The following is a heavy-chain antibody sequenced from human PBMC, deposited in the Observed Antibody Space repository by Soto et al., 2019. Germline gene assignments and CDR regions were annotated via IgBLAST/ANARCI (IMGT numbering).Heavy chain of an antibody. CDR1: GFTFSSYS. D-gene: IGHD3-9*01. CDR2: ISSSSSYI. CDR3: ASSPLYDILTGYYNVSDY. J-gene: IGHJ4*02. V-gene: IGHV3-21*01. Sequence: PGGSLRLSCAASGFTFSSYSRNWVRQAPGKGLEWVSSISSSSSYIYYADSVKGRFTTSRDNAKNSLYLQMNSLRAEDTAVYYCASSPLYDILTGYYNVSDYWGQGTLVTVYS.